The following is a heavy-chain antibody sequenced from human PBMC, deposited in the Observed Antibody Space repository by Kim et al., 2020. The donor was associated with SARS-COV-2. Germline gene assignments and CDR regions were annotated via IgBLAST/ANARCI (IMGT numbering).Heavy chain of an antibody. CDR3: AKDMEPGIAAAGTDY. J-gene: IGHJ4*02. V-gene: IGHV3-43*01. D-gene: IGHD6-13*01. Sequence: DSVKGRFTISRDNSKNSLYLQMNRLRTEDTALYYCAKDMEPGIAAAGTDYWGQGTLVTVSS.